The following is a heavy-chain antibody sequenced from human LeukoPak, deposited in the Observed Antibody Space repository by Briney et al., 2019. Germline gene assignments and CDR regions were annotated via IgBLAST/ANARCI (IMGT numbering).Heavy chain of an antibody. V-gene: IGHV3-9*01. J-gene: IGHJ5*02. D-gene: IGHD6-13*01. CDR2: ISWNSGSI. Sequence: GGSLRLSCAASGFTFDDYAMHWVRHAPGKGLEGVSGISWNSGSITYAGSVKGRFTISRDNAKNSLYLQMNSLGAEDTALYYCAKGCGSSCYDWFDHWGQGTLVTVSS. CDR1: GFTFDDYA. CDR3: AKGCGSSCYDWFDH.